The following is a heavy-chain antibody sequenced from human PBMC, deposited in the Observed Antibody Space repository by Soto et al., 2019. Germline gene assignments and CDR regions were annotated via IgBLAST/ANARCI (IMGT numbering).Heavy chain of an antibody. CDR2: IDPSDSYT. Sequence: GESLKISCKGSGYSFTSYWISWVRQMPGKGLEWMGRIDPSDSYTNYSPSFQGHVTISADKSISTAYLQWSSLKASDTAMYYCARHPRKTIAAAGLDYWGQGTLVTVS. CDR1: GYSFTSYW. CDR3: ARHPRKTIAAAGLDY. D-gene: IGHD6-13*01. J-gene: IGHJ4*02. V-gene: IGHV5-10-1*01.